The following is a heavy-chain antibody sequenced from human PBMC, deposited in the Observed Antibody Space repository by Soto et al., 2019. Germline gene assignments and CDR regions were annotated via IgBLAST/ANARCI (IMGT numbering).Heavy chain of an antibody. CDR1: GFTFSSYA. V-gene: IGHV3-23*01. D-gene: IGHD3-22*01. J-gene: IGHJ6*02. CDR3: AKHLMYYYDSSCYYYETLYYYCMDV. CDR2: ISGSGGST. Sequence: PGGSLRLSCAASGFTFSSYAMSWVRQAPGKGLEWVSAISGSGGSTYYADSVKGRFTISRDNSKNTLYLQMNSLRAEDTAVYYCAKHLMYYYDSSCYYYETLYYYCMDVWGQGTTVTVSS.